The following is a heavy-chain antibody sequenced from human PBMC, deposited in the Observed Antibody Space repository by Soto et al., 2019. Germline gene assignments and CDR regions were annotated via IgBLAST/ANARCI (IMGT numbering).Heavy chain of an antibody. CDR1: GFTFSSYE. CDR2: ISSSGDTI. CDR3: ARDEGWGLWFDY. V-gene: IGHV3-48*03. D-gene: IGHD3-10*01. Sequence: PGGSLRLSCAASGFTFSSYEMNWVRQAPGKGLEWLSYISSSGDTIYYADSVKGRFTISRDTAENSLYLQMNSLKAEDTAIYYCARDEGWGLWFDYWGQGTLVTVSS. J-gene: IGHJ4*02.